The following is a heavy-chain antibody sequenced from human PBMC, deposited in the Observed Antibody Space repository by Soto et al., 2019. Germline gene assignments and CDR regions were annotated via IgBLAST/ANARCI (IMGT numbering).Heavy chain of an antibody. CDR2: IWNDGSNK. V-gene: IGHV3-33*01. Sequence: QVQLVESGGGVVQPGRSLRLSCAASGFTFSSYGMHWVRQAPGKGLEWVAVIWNDGSNKYYADSVKGRFTISRDNSKKTLHLQMSSRRAEDTVVYYCASDGPAHNGMDVWGQGTTVTVSS. CDR1: GFTFSSYG. J-gene: IGHJ6*02. CDR3: ASDGPAHNGMDV.